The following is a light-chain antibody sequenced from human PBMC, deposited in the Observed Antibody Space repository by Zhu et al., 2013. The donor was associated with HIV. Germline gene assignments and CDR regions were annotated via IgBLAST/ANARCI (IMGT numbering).Light chain of an antibody. V-gene: IGKV3-20*01. Sequence: EILLTQSPVTLSLSPGERATLSCRASQSVGRNLAWYQQKPGQAPRLLIHGASTRATGIPDRFSGSGSGTDFTLSISRLDPEDFAVYYCQQYDSSSLTFGGGTTVEI. CDR1: QSVGRN. CDR3: QQYDSSSLT. CDR2: GAS. J-gene: IGKJ4*01.